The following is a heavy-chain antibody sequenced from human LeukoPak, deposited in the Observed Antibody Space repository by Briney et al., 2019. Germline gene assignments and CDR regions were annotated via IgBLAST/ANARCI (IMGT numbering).Heavy chain of an antibody. CDR3: AKDPLYSSSPISRPDDY. V-gene: IGHV3-23*01. CDR1: GFTFSSYS. Sequence: GGSLRLSCAASGFTFSSYSMNWVRQAPGKGLEWVSAISGSGGSTYYADSVKGRFTISRDNSKNTLYLQMNSLRAEDTAVYYCAKDPLYSSSPISRPDDYWGQGTLVTVSS. D-gene: IGHD6-6*01. CDR2: ISGSGGST. J-gene: IGHJ4*02.